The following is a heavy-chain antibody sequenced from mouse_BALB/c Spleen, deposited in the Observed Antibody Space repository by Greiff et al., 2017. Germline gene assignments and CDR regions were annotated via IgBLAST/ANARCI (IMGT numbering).Heavy chain of an antibody. D-gene: IGHD2-14*01. V-gene: IGHV1-4*02. J-gene: IGHJ2*01. Sequence: AAELARPGASVKMSCKASGYTFTSYTMHWVKQRPGQGLEWIGYINPSSGYTEYNQKFKDKTTLTADKSSSTAYMQLSSLTSEDSAVYYCARSDYRYLDYWGQGTTRTVSS. CDR2: INPSSGYT. CDR3: ARSDYRYLDY. CDR1: GYTFTSYT.